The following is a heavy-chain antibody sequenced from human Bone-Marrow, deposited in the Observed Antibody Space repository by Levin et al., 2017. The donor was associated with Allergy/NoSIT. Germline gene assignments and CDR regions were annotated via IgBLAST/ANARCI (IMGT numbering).Heavy chain of an antibody. D-gene: IGHD2-21*02. CDR2: SNHSGST. CDR3: ARGSGGDQRLDY. J-gene: IGHJ4*02. Sequence: SETLSLTCAVYGESFSGHYWSWIRQPPGKGLEWIGESNHSGSTKYNPSLKSRVTISVDTAKNQFSLKVTSVTAADTAVYYCARGSGGDQRLDYWGQGTLVTVSS. V-gene: IGHV4-34*01. CDR1: GESFSGHY.